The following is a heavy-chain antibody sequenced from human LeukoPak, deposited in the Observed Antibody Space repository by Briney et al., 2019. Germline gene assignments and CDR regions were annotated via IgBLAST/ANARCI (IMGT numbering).Heavy chain of an antibody. CDR2: INPNSGGT. CDR1: GYTFTGYY. V-gene: IGHV1-2*04. J-gene: IGHJ5*02. Sequence: ASVKVSCKASGYTFTGYYMHWVRQAPGRGLEWMGWINPNSGGTNYAQKFQGWVTMTRDTSISTAYMELSRLRSDDTAVYYCARGDLLTMVRGVIFASGFDPWGQGTLVTVSS. D-gene: IGHD3-10*01. CDR3: ARGDLLTMVRGVIFASGFDP.